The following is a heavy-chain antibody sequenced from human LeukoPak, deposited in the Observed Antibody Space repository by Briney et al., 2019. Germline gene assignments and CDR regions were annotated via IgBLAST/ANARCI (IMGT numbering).Heavy chain of an antibody. V-gene: IGHV4-59*01. J-gene: IGHJ3*02. D-gene: IGHD3-9*01. CDR2: IYYSGST. Sequence: SETLSLTCTVSGGSISSYYWSWIRQPPGKGLEWIGYIYYSGSTNYNPSLKSRVTISVDTSKNQFSLKLSSVTAADTAVYYCARDTTPLYYDILTGYGAFGIWGQGTMVTVSS. CDR1: GGSISSYY. CDR3: ARDTTPLYYDILTGYGAFGI.